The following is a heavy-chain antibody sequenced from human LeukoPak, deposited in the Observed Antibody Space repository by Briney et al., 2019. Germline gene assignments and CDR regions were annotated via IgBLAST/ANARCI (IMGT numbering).Heavy chain of an antibody. CDR3: ARALYDFWSGYYRRSEHNWFDP. D-gene: IGHD3-3*01. V-gene: IGHV1-8*01. CDR1: GYTFTSYD. CDR2: MNPNSGNT. Sequence: GASVRVSCKASGYTFTSYDINWVRQATGQGLEWMGWMNPNSGNTGYAQKFQGRVTMTRNTSISTAYMELSSLRSEDTAVYYCARALYDFWSGYYRRSEHNWFDPWGQGTLVTVSS. J-gene: IGHJ5*02.